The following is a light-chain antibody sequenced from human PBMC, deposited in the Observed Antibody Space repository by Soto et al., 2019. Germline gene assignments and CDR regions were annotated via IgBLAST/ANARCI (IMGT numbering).Light chain of an antibody. J-gene: IGKJ4*01. CDR3: QQDNSWPR. CDR1: QSVNYN. CDR2: GAS. V-gene: IGKV3-15*01. Sequence: ERVMTQSPATLSVSPGERATLSCRASQSVNYNLAWYQQKPGQAPRPLIYGASTRATGVPARFSGSGSGTEFTLTISSLQSEDVAVYYGQQDNSWPRFGGGTKVEMK.